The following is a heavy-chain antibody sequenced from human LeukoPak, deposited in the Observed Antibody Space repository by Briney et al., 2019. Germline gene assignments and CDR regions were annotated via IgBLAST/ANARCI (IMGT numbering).Heavy chain of an antibody. Sequence: SVKVSCKASGGTFSSYAISWVRQAPGQGLEWMGRIIPILGIANYAQKFQGRVTITVDKSTSTAYMELSSLRSEDTAVYYCARAAVAGPFDYWGQGTLVTVSS. CDR1: GGTFSSYA. V-gene: IGHV1-69*04. D-gene: IGHD6-19*01. CDR3: ARAAVAGPFDY. J-gene: IGHJ4*02. CDR2: IIPILGIA.